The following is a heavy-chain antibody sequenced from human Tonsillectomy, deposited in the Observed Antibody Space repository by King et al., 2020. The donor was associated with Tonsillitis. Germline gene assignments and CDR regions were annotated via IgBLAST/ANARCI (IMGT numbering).Heavy chain of an antibody. Sequence: QLVQSGAEVKKPGESLKISCEGSGYTFSSYWIGWVRQMPGEGLEWMGIINPRDSDTRYSPSFQGQVSISVDKSISTAYLQWTSLKASDTAMYYCARQVDLVPSCTSSNGPRGTWFDPWGQGTLVTVSS. CDR1: GYTFSSYW. J-gene: IGHJ5*02. CDR2: INPRDSDT. V-gene: IGHV5-51*01. D-gene: IGHD6-25*01. CDR3: ARQVDLVPSCTSSNGPRGTWFDP.